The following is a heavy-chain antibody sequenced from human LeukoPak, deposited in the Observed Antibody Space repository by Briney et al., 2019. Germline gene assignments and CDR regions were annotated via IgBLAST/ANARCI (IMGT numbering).Heavy chain of an antibody. Sequence: PSETLSLTCTVSGGSIRSSSYNWGWIRQPPGKGLEWIGSIYYSGSTYYNPSLKSRVTISVDTSKNQFSLKLSSVTAADTAVYYCARETIFGVVIMSPYYFDYWGQGTLVTVSS. CDR1: GGSIRSSSYN. D-gene: IGHD3-3*01. J-gene: IGHJ4*02. V-gene: IGHV4-39*02. CDR3: ARETIFGVVIMSPYYFDY. CDR2: IYYSGST.